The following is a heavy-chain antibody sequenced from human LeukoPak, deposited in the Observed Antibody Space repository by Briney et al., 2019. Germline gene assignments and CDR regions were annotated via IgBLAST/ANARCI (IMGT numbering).Heavy chain of an antibody. CDR3: AKVGPLAYCGGDCYFYFDY. CDR2: ISGSGGST. CDR1: GFTFSSYA. V-gene: IGHV3-23*01. Sequence: GGSLRLSCAASGFTFSSYAMSWVRQAPGKGLEWVSAISGSGGSTYYADSVKGRFTISRDNSKNTLYLQMNSLRAEDTAVYYCAKVGPLAYCGGDCYFYFDYWGQGTLVTVSS. D-gene: IGHD2-21*02. J-gene: IGHJ4*02.